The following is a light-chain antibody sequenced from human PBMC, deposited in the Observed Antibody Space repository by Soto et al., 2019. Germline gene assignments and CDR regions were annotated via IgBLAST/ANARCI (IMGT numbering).Light chain of an antibody. CDR1: QSVTSY. CDR3: QQYSNSQT. J-gene: IGKJ1*01. CDR2: ASS. Sequence: EIVLTQSPGTLSLSPGERATLSCRASQSVTSYLAWYQQKPGQAPRLLIYASSTRATGIPDRFSGGGSGTDFTLTISSLQPEDFAVYYCQQYSNSQTFGQGNKVEI. V-gene: IGKV3-20*01.